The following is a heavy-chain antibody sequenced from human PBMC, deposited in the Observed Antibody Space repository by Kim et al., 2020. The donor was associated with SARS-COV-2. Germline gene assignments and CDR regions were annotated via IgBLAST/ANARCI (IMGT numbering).Heavy chain of an antibody. CDR1: GGTFSSYA. J-gene: IGHJ6*02. CDR3: ARDLRYYYYYGMDV. V-gene: IGHV1-69*13. Sequence: SVKVSCKASGGTFSSYAISWVRQAPGQGLEWMGGIIPIFGTANYAQKFQGRVTITADESTSTAYMELSSLRSEDTAVYYCARDLRYYYYYGMDVWPRDHGHRLL. CDR2: IIPIFGTA.